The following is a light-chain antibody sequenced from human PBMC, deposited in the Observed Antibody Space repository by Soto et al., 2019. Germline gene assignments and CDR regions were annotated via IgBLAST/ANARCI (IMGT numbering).Light chain of an antibody. V-gene: IGKV3-11*01. CDR1: QSVSSY. J-gene: IGKJ1*01. Sequence: EIVLTQSPATLSLSPGERATLSCRASQSVSSYLAWYQQKPGQAPRLLIYDASNRATGIPARFSGSGSGTDFTLTISSLEPEDFAVYYCQQYNTDSPWTFGQGTKVEIK. CDR2: DAS. CDR3: QQYNTDSPWT.